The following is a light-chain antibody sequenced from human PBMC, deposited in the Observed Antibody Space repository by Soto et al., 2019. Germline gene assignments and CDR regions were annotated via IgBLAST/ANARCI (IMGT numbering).Light chain of an antibody. CDR3: SSYTSSDTYV. J-gene: IGLJ1*01. V-gene: IGLV2-14*03. CDR2: DVS. Sequence: QSVPTQPASVSGSPGQSITISCTGTSSDVGGYKYVSWYQQHPGKAPKLMIYDVSNRPSGVFNRFSGSKSGNTASLTISGLQAEDEADYYCSSYTSSDTYVFGTGTKLTVL. CDR1: SSDVGGYKY.